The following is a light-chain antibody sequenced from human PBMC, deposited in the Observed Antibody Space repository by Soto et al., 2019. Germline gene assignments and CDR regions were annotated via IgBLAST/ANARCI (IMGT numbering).Light chain of an antibody. CDR3: QQRSNWPPLT. J-gene: IGKJ4*01. CDR2: DAS. Sequence: EIVLTQSPATLSLSPGERATLSCRASQSVSSYLAWYQQKPGQAPRLLIYDASNRATGIPARFSGSGSGTYYTLTISRLEPEDFAVYYCQQRSNWPPLTFGGGTKVEIK. V-gene: IGKV3-11*01. CDR1: QSVSSY.